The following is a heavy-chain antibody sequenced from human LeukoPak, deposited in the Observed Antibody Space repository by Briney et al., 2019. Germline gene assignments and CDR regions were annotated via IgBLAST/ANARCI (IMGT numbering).Heavy chain of an antibody. Sequence: PGGALRLSLATSGFTLSGYGLHLGRPAPGKGVGGGAVIWSDGSNKYYADSVKGRFTISRDNSKNTLYLQMNSLRAEDTAVYYCVRGYYAGRGHHFEYWGQGTLVTVSS. D-gene: IGHD3-22*01. CDR2: IWSDGSNK. CDR1: GFTLSGYG. CDR3: VRGYYAGRGHHFEY. J-gene: IGHJ4*02. V-gene: IGHV3-33*01.